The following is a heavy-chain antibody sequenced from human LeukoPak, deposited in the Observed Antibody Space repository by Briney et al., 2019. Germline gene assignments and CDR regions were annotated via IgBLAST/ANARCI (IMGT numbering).Heavy chain of an antibody. CDR3: ACGFTIFGVELGY. J-gene: IGHJ4*02. D-gene: IGHD3-3*01. CDR1: GYTFTGYY. Sequence: ASVKVSCKASGYTFTGYYMHWVRQAPGQGLERMGWINPNSGGTNYAQKFQGRVTMTRDTSISTAYMELSRLRSDDTAVYYCACGFTIFGVELGYWGQGTLVTVSS. CDR2: INPNSGGT. V-gene: IGHV1-2*02.